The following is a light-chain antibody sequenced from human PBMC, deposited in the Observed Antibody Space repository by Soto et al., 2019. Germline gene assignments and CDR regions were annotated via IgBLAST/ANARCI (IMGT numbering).Light chain of an antibody. Sequence: QPVLIQPPSASGTPGQRVTVSCSGGSSNIGSYTVNWYQQLPGAAPKLLIYSNSQRPSGVPVRFSASKSGTSASLAISGLQSEDEAEYYCAAWDGSLNGYVFGPGTKLTVL. V-gene: IGLV1-44*01. J-gene: IGLJ1*01. CDR3: AAWDGSLNGYV. CDR2: SNS. CDR1: SSNIGSYT.